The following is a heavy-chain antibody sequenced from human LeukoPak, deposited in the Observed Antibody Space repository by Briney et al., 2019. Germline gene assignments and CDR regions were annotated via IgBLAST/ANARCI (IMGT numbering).Heavy chain of an antibody. CDR1: GFPFSSYA. J-gene: IGHJ6*02. V-gene: IGHV3-23*01. D-gene: IGHD3-10*01. CDR3: AKLASASGAYGVDV. CDR2: ISGSGGSK. Sequence: PGGSLRLSCAASGFPFSSYAMSWVRQAPGRGLEWVSTISGSGGSKHYADSVEGRFTISRDNSKNTVYLQMNSLRAEDTAIYYCAKLASASGAYGVDVWGQGTTVTVSS.